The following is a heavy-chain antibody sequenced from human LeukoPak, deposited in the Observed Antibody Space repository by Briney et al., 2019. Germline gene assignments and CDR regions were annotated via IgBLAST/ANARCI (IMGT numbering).Heavy chain of an antibody. V-gene: IGHV4-34*01. D-gene: IGHD6-13*01. CDR2: INHSGST. CDR3: SRDRGGSSWTGYYFDY. CDR1: GGSFSGYY. J-gene: IGHJ4*02. Sequence: SETLSLTCAVYGGSFSGYYWSWIRQPPGKGLEWIGEINHSGSTNYNPSLKSRVTISVDTSKNQFSLKLSSVTAADTAVYYCSRDRGGSSWTGYYFDYWGQGTLVTVSS.